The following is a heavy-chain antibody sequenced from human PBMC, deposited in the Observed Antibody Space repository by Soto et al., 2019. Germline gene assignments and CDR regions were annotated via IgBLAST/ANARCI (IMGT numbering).Heavy chain of an antibody. J-gene: IGHJ4*02. V-gene: IGHV1-3*01. CDR2: INAGNGNI. D-gene: IGHD6-19*01. CDR1: GYTFTSFA. CDR3: ARDGAVAGDSNFDY. Sequence: ASVKVSCKASGYTFTSFAIHWVRQAPGQGLEWMGWINAGNGNIKHSQKFQHRVTITRDTSASTAYMELSSLGFEDTAVYYCARDGAVAGDSNFDYWGQGTLVTVSS.